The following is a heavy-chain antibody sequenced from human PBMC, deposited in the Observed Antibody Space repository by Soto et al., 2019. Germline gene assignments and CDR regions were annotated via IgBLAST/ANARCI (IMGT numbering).Heavy chain of an antibody. CDR2: IYYSGST. J-gene: IGHJ4*02. V-gene: IGHV4-31*03. CDR1: GGSIRGYY. CDR3: ARAGNRSDGYNSMGY. D-gene: IGHD5-12*01. Sequence: QVQLQESGPGLVKPSQTLSLTCTVSGGSIRGYYWSWIRPHPGKGLEWIGYIYYSGSTYYNASLKSRVTISVDTSTNQFALKLSSVTAADTAGYYCARAGNRSDGYNSMGYWGQGTLVTVSS.